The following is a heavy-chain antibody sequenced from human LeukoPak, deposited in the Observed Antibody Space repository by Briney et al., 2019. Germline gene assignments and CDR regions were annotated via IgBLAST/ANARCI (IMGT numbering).Heavy chain of an antibody. CDR3: AKGRDGYNYWGFDY. D-gene: IGHD5-24*01. Sequence: GGSLRLSCAASGSTFSAYWMTWVRQAPGKGLEWVANIKQDGSNVEYLDSVKGRFTISRDNSKNTLYLQMNSLRAEDTAVYYCAKGRDGYNYWGFDYWGQGTLVTVSS. CDR1: GSTFSAYW. J-gene: IGHJ4*02. CDR2: IKQDGSNV. V-gene: IGHV3-7*03.